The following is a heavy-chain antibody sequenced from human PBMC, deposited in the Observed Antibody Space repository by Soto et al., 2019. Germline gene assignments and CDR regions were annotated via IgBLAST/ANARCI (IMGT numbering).Heavy chain of an antibody. CDR3: AKADGEQWLVPHLDN. CDR1: GFTFSDSW. V-gene: IGHV3-7*03. CDR2: IKPDESEK. Sequence: EVQLVESGGGLVQPGGSLRLSCTASGFTFSDSWMTWVRQAPGKGLEWVARIKPDESEKKYADSVKGRFSISRDNAKNSMYLQMNSLRVEDTAQYYCAKADGEQWLVPHLDNWGQGTLVTVS. J-gene: IGHJ4*02. D-gene: IGHD6-19*01.